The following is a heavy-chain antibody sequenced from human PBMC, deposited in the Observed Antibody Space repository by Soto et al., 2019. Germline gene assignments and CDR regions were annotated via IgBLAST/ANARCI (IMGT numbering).Heavy chain of an antibody. J-gene: IGHJ6*02. CDR2: ISYDGSNK. CDR3: AKDDYGDYFLDGMDV. V-gene: IGHV3-30*18. CDR1: GFTFSSYG. D-gene: IGHD4-17*01. Sequence: PGGSLRLSCAASGFTFSSYGMHWVRQAPGKGLEWVAVISYDGSNKYYADSVKGRFTISRDNSKNTLYLQMNSLRAEDTAVYYCAKDDYGDYFLDGMDVWGQGTTVTVSS.